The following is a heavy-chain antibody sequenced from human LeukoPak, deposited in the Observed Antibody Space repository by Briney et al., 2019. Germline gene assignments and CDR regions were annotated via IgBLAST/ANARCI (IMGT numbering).Heavy chain of an antibody. D-gene: IGHD3-9*01. Sequence: PGGSLRLSCAASGFTFSSYSMNWVRQAPGKGLEWVSSISSSSSYIYYADSVKGRFTISRDNSKNTLYLQMNSLRAEDTAVYYCARFEGDILTGYGGYFDYWGQGTLVTVSS. J-gene: IGHJ4*02. CDR1: GFTFSSYS. CDR3: ARFEGDILTGYGGYFDY. CDR2: ISSSSSYI. V-gene: IGHV3-21*01.